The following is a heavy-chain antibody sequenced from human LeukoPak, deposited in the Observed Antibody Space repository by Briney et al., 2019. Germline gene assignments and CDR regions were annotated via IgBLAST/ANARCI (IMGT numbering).Heavy chain of an antibody. V-gene: IGHV1-2*02. CDR2: INPNSGGT. CDR1: GYTFTGYY. CDR3: ARDCSSTSCYYYMDV. D-gene: IGHD2-2*01. Sequence: ASVKVSCKASGYTFTGYYMHWLRQAPGQGLEWMGWINPNSGGTNYAQKFQGRVTMTRDTSISTAYMELSRLRSDDTAVYYCARDCSSTSCYYYMDVWGNGTTVTVSS. J-gene: IGHJ6*03.